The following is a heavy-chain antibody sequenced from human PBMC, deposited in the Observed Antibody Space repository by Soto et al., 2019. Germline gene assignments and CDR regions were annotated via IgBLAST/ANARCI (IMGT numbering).Heavy chain of an antibody. CDR1: GFTFSNAW. J-gene: IGHJ4*02. CDR3: TPDLVVGTFDY. CDR2: IKSKTDGGTT. D-gene: IGHD6-13*01. Sequence: GGSLRLSCAASGFTFSNAWMSWVRKAPGKGLEGVGRIKSKTDGGTTDYAAPVKGRFTISRDDSKNTLYLQMNSLKTEDTSVYYCTPDLVVGTFDYWGQGTLVTVSS. V-gene: IGHV3-15*01.